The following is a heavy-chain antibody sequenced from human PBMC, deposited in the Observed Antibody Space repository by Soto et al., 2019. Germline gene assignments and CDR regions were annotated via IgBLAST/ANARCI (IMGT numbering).Heavy chain of an antibody. V-gene: IGHV4-34*01. J-gene: IGHJ5*02. Sequence: QVHLQQWGAGLLKPSETLSLTCAVYGESFIGYYWTWIRQSPGKGPEWIGAINHGGSTNYNPSLKSRVTISIDTSKNQFSLKLTSVTAADTSVYYCARTDIVTTNWFDPWGQGTLVTVSS. CDR1: GESFIGYY. D-gene: IGHD5-12*01. CDR3: ARTDIVTTNWFDP. CDR2: INHGGST.